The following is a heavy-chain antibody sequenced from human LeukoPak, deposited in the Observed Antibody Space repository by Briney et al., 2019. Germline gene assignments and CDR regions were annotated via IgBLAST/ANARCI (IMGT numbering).Heavy chain of an antibody. CDR1: GGSISSYY. J-gene: IGHJ4*02. D-gene: IGHD3-10*01. V-gene: IGHV3-23*01. CDR2: ISGSGGST. CDR3: AKVDHGLLWFGELLSFDY. Sequence: PSETLSLTCTVSGGSISSYYWSWVRQAPGKGLEWVSAISGSGGSTYYADSVKGRFTISRDNSKNTLYLQMNSLRAEDTAVYYCAKVDHGLLWFGELLSFDYWGQGTLVTVSS.